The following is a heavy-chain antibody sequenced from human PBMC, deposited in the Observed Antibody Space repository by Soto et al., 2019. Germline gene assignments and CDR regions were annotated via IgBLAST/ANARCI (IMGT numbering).Heavy chain of an antibody. D-gene: IGHD6-13*01. J-gene: IGHJ2*01. V-gene: IGHV4-30-2*01. CDR1: GGSISSGGYS. CDR3: ARAVAAQEAAWYFDL. CDR2: IYHSGST. Sequence: QLQLQESGSGLVKPSQTLSLTCAVSGGSISSGGYSWSWIRQPPGKGLEWIGYIYHSGSTYYNPTLKSRVTISVDRSKNQFSLKLSSVTAGDTAVYYGARAVAAQEAAWYFDLWGRGTLVTVSS.